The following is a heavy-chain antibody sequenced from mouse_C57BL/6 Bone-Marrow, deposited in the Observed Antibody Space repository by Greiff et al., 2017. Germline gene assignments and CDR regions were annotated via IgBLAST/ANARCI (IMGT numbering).Heavy chain of an antibody. V-gene: IGHV7-3*01. Sequence: EVHLVESGGGLVQPGGSLSLSCAASGFTFTDYYMSWVRQPPGKALEWLGFIRNKANGYTTEYSASVKGRFTISRDNSQSILYLQMNALRAEDSATYYCARNYYGSSSFAYWGQGTLVTVSA. J-gene: IGHJ3*01. CDR3: ARNYYGSSSFAY. CDR2: IRNKANGYTT. CDR1: GFTFTDYY. D-gene: IGHD1-1*01.